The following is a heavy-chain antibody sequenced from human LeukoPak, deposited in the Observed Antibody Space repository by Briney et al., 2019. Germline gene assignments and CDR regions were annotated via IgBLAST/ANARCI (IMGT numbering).Heavy chain of an antibody. Sequence: ASVKVSCKASGYTFTSYGISWVRQAPGQGLEWMGWISAYNGNTNYAQKLQGRVTMTTGTSTSTAYMELRSLRSDDTAVYYCACTYYDFWSDNPPLPDYWGQGTLVTVSS. CDR2: ISAYNGNT. D-gene: IGHD3-3*01. CDR3: ACTYYDFWSDNPPLPDY. J-gene: IGHJ4*02. V-gene: IGHV1-18*01. CDR1: GYTFTSYG.